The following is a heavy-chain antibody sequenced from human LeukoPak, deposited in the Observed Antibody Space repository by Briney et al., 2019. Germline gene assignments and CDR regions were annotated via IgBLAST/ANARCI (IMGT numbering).Heavy chain of an antibody. J-gene: IGHJ6*02. CDR3: ARNELDIVVVPAAINYYYYGMDV. Sequence: PGGSLRLSCAASGFTFSSYAMHWVRQAPGKGLEWVAVISYDGTNKYYADSVKGRFTISRDNSKNTLYLQMNSLRAEDTAVYYCARNELDIVVVPAAINYYYYGMDVWVQGTTVTVSS. D-gene: IGHD2-2*03. V-gene: IGHV3-30-3*01. CDR2: ISYDGTNK. CDR1: GFTFSSYA.